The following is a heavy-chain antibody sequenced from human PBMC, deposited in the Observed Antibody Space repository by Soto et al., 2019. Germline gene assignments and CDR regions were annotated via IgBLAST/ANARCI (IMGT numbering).Heavy chain of an antibody. CDR1: GGSFSGYY. Sequence: LSLTCAVYGGSFSGYYWSWIRQPPGKGLEWIGEINHSGSTNYNPSLKSRVTISVDTSKNQFSLKLSSVTAADTAVYYCAGPAGCSSTSCYASDYWGQGTLVTVSS. D-gene: IGHD2-2*01. V-gene: IGHV4-34*01. CDR3: AGPAGCSSTSCYASDY. CDR2: INHSGST. J-gene: IGHJ4*02.